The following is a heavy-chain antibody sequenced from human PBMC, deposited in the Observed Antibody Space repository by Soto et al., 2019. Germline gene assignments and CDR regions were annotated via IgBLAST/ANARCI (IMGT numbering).Heavy chain of an antibody. CDR2: ISGSGGST. CDR1: GFTFSSYA. Sequence: GSRRLSWAASGFTFSSYAMSWVRQAPGKGLEWVSAISGSGGSTYYADSVKGRFTISRDNSKNTLYLQMNSLRAEDTAVYYCAKEGTRQYYDILTGYYQAYPYYGMDVWGQGTTVTVSS. V-gene: IGHV3-23*01. D-gene: IGHD3-9*01. CDR3: AKEGTRQYYDILTGYYQAYPYYGMDV. J-gene: IGHJ6*02.